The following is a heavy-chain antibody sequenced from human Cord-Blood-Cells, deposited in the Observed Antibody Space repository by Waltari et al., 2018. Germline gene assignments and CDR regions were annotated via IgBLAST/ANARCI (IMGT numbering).Heavy chain of an antibody. V-gene: IGHV4-34*01. J-gene: IGHJ3*02. Sequence: QVQLQQWGAGLLKPSETLSLTCAVYGGSFSGYYWSWIRQPPGKGREWIGEIKHSGSTNDTPSRKSRVTISVDTSKNQCSLKLSAVTAADTAVYYCASNTRTQYYDILTGYAFDIWGQGTMVTVSS. CDR2: IKHSGST. CDR1: GGSFSGYY. D-gene: IGHD3-9*01. CDR3: ASNTRTQYYDILTGYAFDI.